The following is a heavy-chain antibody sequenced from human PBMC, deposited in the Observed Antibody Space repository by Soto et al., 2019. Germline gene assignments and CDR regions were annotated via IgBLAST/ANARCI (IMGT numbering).Heavy chain of an antibody. D-gene: IGHD2-21*02. V-gene: IGHV1-69*06. Sequence: QVQLVQSGAELKKPGSSVNVSCKASGGTFSSYGFNWVRQAPGQGLEWMGGIIPVLGTINYALKFQGRVTITADKSTNTVYMDVSSLRSEDTALYYCARGTLVRGGDSYYDHWGRGTLVTVSS. CDR1: GGTFSSYG. J-gene: IGHJ4*02. CDR3: ARGTLVRGGDSYYDH. CDR2: IIPVLGTI.